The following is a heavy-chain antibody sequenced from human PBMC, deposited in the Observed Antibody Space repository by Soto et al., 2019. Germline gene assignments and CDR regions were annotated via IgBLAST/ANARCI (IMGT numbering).Heavy chain of an antibody. D-gene: IGHD2-15*01. Sequence: EVQLVESGGDLVQPGGSLRLSCAASGVSVNSKYMSWVRQAPGKGLEWVSLIQSGGSTYYAGSVKGRFTISRDYSENTLCLQMNSMRVEDTAMYYCTRDDVHCNGVRCYGVPMDVWGKGTKVTVSA. CDR2: IQSGGST. CDR3: TRDDVHCNGVRCYGVPMDV. J-gene: IGHJ6*04. V-gene: IGHV3-66*01. CDR1: GVSVNSKY.